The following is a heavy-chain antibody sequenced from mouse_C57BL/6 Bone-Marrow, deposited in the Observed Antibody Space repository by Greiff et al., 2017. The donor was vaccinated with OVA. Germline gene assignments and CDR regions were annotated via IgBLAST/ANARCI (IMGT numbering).Heavy chain of an antibody. CDR1: GYTFTSYW. D-gene: IGHD4-1*02. CDR3: ARGGNWDIWYFDV. CDR2: LYPGSGST. V-gene: IGHV1-55*01. Sequence: QVQLQQPGAELVKPGASVKMSCKASGYTFTSYWITWVKQRPGQGLEWIGDLYPGSGSTNYTEQFKSKATLTVDPSSSTAYMQLSSLTSEDSAVYYGARGGNWDIWYFDVWGTGTTVTVSS. J-gene: IGHJ1*03.